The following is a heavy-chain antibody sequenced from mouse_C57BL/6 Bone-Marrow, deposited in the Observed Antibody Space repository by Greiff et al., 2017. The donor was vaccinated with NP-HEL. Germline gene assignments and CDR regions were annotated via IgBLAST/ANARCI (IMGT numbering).Heavy chain of an antibody. CDR1: GFSLTSYG. D-gene: IGHD1-1*02. CDR2: IWRGGST. V-gene: IGHV2-5*01. Sequence: VQLQQSGPGLVQPSQSLSITCTVSGFSLTSYGVHWVRQSPGKGLEWLGVIWRGGSTDYNAAFMSRMSITNDNSKSQVFFKMNSLQADDTAIYYCAKGGKGFAYWGQGTLVTVSA. J-gene: IGHJ3*01. CDR3: AKGGKGFAY.